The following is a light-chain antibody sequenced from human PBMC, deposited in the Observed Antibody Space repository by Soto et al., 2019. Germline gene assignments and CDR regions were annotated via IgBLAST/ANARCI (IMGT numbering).Light chain of an antibody. J-gene: IGLJ2*01. Sequence: QSALTQPASVSGSPGQSITISCTGTSSDVGSYNLVSWYQQHPGKAPKLMIYEGSKRPSGVSNRFSGSKSGNTASLTISGLQAEDDADYYCCSYAGSSTLDVVFGGGTQLTVL. CDR1: SSDVGSYNL. CDR3: CSYAGSSTLDVV. V-gene: IGLV2-23*01. CDR2: EGS.